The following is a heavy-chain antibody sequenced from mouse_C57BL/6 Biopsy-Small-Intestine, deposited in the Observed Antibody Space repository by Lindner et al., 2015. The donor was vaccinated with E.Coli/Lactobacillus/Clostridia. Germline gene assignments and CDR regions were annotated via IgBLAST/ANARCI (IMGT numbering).Heavy chain of an antibody. Sequence: SVKVSCKTSGGTFNTYAISWVRQAPGQGLEWMGGIIPIFTTPDYPQKFQGRVTISADESTSTAYLELSRLRSDDTAVYYCAVPSERASIGGNYYYVMDVWGQGTTVTVSS. D-gene: IGHD1-1*01. CDR3: AVPSERASIGGNYYYVMDV. J-gene: IGHJ1*01. CDR2: IIPIFTTP. CDR1: GGTFNTYA. V-gene: IGHV1-69*02.